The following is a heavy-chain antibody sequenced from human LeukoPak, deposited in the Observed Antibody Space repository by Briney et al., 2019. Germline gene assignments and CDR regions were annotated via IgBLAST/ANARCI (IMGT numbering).Heavy chain of an antibody. V-gene: IGHV4-59*01. CDR2: IYYSGST. D-gene: IGHD3-3*01. CDR1: GGSINSYY. J-gene: IGHJ3*02. CDR3: ASRGQIDDFWSGYHAFDI. Sequence: SETLSLTCTVSGGSINSYYWSWIRQPPGKGLEWIGYIYYSGSTNYNPSLKSRVTISVDTSKNQFSLKLSSVTAADTAVYYCASRGQIDDFWSGYHAFDIWGQGTMVTVSS.